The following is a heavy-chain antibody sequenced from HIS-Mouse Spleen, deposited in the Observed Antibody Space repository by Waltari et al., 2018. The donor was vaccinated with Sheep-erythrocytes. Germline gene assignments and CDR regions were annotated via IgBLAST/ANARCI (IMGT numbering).Heavy chain of an antibody. CDR2: IIPILGIA. CDR3: AQTGATTPHFDY. CDR1: GGTFSSYA. Sequence: VQSQVQLVQSGAEVKVSCKASGGTFSSYAISWVRQAPGQGLEWMGRIIPILGIANDAQKVQGRVTITADKSTSTAYMELSSLRSEDTAVYYCAQTGATTPHFDYWGQGTLVTVSS. D-gene: IGHD1-26*01. J-gene: IGHJ4*02. V-gene: IGHV1-69*04.